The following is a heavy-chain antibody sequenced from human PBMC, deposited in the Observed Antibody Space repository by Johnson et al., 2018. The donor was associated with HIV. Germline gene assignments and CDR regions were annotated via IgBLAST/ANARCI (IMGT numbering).Heavy chain of an antibody. CDR1: GFSFDDYA. J-gene: IGHJ3*02. V-gene: IGHV3-9*01. D-gene: IGHD4-23*01. CDR2: ISWNSGNI. CDR3: ANLGDYSGINGFDI. Sequence: VQLVESGGGLVQPGRSLRLSCAASGFSFDDYAMHWVRQAPGKGLEWVSGISWNSGNIAYADSVKGRFTISRDNAKNSLYLQMNSLRAEDTAVYYCANLGDYSGINGFDIWGQGTMVTVSS.